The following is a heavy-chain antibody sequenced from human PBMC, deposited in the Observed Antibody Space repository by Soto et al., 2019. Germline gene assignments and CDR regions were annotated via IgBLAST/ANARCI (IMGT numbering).Heavy chain of an antibody. CDR2: IYYSGST. D-gene: IGHD2-8*02. CDR3: ARGGGVYYLDY. V-gene: IGHV4-59*01. CDR1: GDSISSSY. Sequence: SDTLSLTCTVSGDSISSSYWSWIGQCPGKGLEWIGYIYYSGSTNYNPSLKSRVTISVDTSKNQFSLRLRSVTAADTAVYYCARGGGVYYLDYWGQGTLGTVSS. J-gene: IGHJ4*02.